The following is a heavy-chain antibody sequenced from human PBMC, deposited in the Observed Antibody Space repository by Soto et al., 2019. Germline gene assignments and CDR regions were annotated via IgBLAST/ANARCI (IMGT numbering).Heavy chain of an antibody. J-gene: IGHJ5*02. V-gene: IGHV3-9*01. Sequence: QLVESGGGLVQPGRSLRLSCEASGFIFKKYAMVWVRQGPGKGLEWVSSISWNSGNLDYGDSVKGRFTISRDNAKNSLYLQMNSLRTEDTAWYFCAKAPVYGSGGWFDPWGQGTLVTVSS. D-gene: IGHD3-10*01. CDR2: ISWNSGNL. CDR3: AKAPVYGSGGWFDP. CDR1: GFIFKKYA.